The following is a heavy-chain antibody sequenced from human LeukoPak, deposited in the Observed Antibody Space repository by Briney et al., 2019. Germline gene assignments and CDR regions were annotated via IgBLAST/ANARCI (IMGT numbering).Heavy chain of an antibody. J-gene: IGHJ4*02. CDR1: GGSFSGYY. Sequence: ASETLSLTCAVYGGSFSGYYWSWIRQPPGKGLEWIGEINHSGSTNYNPSLKSRVTISVDTSKNQFSLKLSSVTAADTAVYYCARGEVAVAGTDFDYWGQGTLVTVSS. D-gene: IGHD6-19*01. CDR3: ARGEVAVAGTDFDY. V-gene: IGHV4-34*01. CDR2: INHSGST.